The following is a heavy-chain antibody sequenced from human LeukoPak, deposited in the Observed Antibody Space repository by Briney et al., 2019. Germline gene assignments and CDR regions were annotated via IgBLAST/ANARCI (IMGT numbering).Heavy chain of an antibody. D-gene: IGHD6-6*01. CDR2: ISSSSSYI. J-gene: IGHJ4*02. V-gene: IGHV3-21*01. CDR1: GFTFSSYS. Sequence: GGSLRLSCAASGFTFSSYSMNWVRQAPGKGLEWVSSISSSSSYIYYADSVKGRFTISRDNAKNSLYLQMNSLRAEDTAVYYCARAVSVFGYSSSVAVDYWGQGTLVTVSS. CDR3: ARAVSVFGYSSSVAVDY.